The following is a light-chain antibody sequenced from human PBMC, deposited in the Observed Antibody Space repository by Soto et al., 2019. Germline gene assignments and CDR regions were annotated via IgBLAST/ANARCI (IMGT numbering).Light chain of an antibody. Sequence: QSVLTQPASVFGSPGQSIAISCTGTSSDIGNYNLVSWYQQHSGKAPKLMIYEGTKRPSGVSDRFSGSKSGNTASLTISGLQAEVDADYYSCSYASTGTYVFGTGTKVTVL. CDR2: EGT. J-gene: IGLJ1*01. V-gene: IGLV2-23*01. CDR1: SSDIGNYNL. CDR3: CSYASTGTYV.